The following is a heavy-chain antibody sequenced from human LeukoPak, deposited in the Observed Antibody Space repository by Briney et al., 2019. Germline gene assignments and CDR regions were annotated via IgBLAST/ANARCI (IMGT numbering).Heavy chain of an antibody. CDR3: ARAIRNFWFDP. Sequence: PSETLSLTCAVYGGSFSGYYWSWIRRPPGKGLEWIGEINHSGSTNYNPSLKSRVTISVDTSKNQFSLKLSSVTAADTAVYYCARAIRNFWFDPWGQGTLVTVSS. J-gene: IGHJ5*02. CDR2: INHSGST. D-gene: IGHD4-11*01. V-gene: IGHV4-34*01. CDR1: GGSFSGYY.